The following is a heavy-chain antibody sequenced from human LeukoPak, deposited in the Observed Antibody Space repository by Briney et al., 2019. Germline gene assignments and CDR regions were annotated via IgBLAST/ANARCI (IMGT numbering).Heavy chain of an antibody. CDR3: ASNWGPFWYFDL. Sequence: SQTLSLTCTVSGGSISSGDYYWSWIRQPPGKGLEWIGYIYYSGSTYYNPSLKSRVTISVDTSKNQFSLKLSSVTAADTAVYHCASNWGPFWYFDLWGRGTLVTVSS. J-gene: IGHJ2*01. CDR1: GGSISSGDYY. V-gene: IGHV4-30-4*01. CDR2: IYYSGST. D-gene: IGHD3-16*01.